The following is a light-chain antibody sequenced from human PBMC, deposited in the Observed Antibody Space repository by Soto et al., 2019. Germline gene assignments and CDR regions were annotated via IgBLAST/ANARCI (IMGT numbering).Light chain of an antibody. CDR1: QSVSSSY. CDR2: GAS. J-gene: IGKJ4*01. V-gene: IGKV3-20*01. CDR3: HQYESSPLT. Sequence: EIVLTQSPGTLSLSPGERATLSCRASQSVSSSYLAWYQQKPGQAPRPLIYGASSRATGIPDRFSGSGSGTEFTLTISRLEPEDFAVYYCHQYESSPLTFAGGTEVELK.